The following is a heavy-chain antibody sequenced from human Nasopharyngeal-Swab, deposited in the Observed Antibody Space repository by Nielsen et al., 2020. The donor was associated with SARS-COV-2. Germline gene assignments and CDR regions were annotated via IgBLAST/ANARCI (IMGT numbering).Heavy chain of an antibody. J-gene: IGHJ6*04. D-gene: IGHD1-26*01. CDR2: IYPGDSDT. CDR3: ARHAKIDSGITWAGWAP. Sequence: GESLKISCQGSGYSFTSYWIGWVRQMPGKGLEWMGIIYPGDSDTRYSPSFQGQVTISADKSISTAYLQWSSLKASDTAMYYCARHAKIDSGITWAGWAPWGKGTTVTVSS. V-gene: IGHV5-51*01. CDR1: GYSFTSYW.